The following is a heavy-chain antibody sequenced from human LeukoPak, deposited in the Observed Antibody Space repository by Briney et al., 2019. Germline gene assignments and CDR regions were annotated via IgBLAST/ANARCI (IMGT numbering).Heavy chain of an antibody. V-gene: IGHV3-53*01. Sequence: GGSLRLSCAASGFTFSSYWMSWVRQAPGKGLERVSLIYSSGSTYYADSVKGRFTISRDNSKNTLYLQMNSLRAEDTAVYYCASSYYYASGSFEPWGQGTLVTVSS. J-gene: IGHJ5*02. D-gene: IGHD3-10*01. CDR3: ASSYYYASGSFEP. CDR1: GFTFSSYW. CDR2: IYSSGST.